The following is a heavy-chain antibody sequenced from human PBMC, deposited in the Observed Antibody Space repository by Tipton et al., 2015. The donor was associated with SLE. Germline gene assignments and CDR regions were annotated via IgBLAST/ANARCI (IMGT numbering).Heavy chain of an antibody. CDR3: ARVTYGYVSFDK. J-gene: IGHJ4*02. CDR1: GGAISSSSYY. CDR2: IYHSGKT. D-gene: IGHD3-16*01. Sequence: TLSLTCSVSGGAISSSSYYWGWIRQPPGKGLEWIGCIYHSGKTFYNPSLKSRVTISVDTSNNQFALKLTSVTAVDTAVYYCARVTYGYVSFDKWGQGTLVTVSS. V-gene: IGHV4-39*01.